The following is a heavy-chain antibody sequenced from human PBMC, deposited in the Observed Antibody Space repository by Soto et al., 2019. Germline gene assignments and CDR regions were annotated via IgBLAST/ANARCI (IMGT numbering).Heavy chain of an antibody. J-gene: IGHJ4*02. CDR2: ISDSGDTT. CDR1: GFTFSNYA. V-gene: IGHV3-23*01. Sequence: EVQLLESGGGLVQPGGSLRLSCAASGFTFSNYAMSWVRQAPGKGLEWVSSISDSGDTTYYADSVKGRFSISRDNSENTLYLQMNSLRAEDTAVYYCEKIPPTGHTKYWGQGTLVTVSS. D-gene: IGHD4-17*01. CDR3: EKIPPTGHTKY.